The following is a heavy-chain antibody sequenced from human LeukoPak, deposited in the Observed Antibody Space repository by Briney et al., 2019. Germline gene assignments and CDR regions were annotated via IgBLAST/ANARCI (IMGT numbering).Heavy chain of an antibody. Sequence: GRSLRLSCAASGFTFSFYSMHWVRQAPGKGLEWVALISYDGSNKYCADSVKGRFTISRDNSKNTLYLQMNSLRAEDTALYFCARALYYDSSGYPYYFDHWGQGSLVTVSS. V-gene: IGHV3-30-3*01. CDR2: ISYDGSNK. J-gene: IGHJ4*02. D-gene: IGHD3-22*01. CDR1: GFTFSFYS. CDR3: ARALYYDSSGYPYYFDH.